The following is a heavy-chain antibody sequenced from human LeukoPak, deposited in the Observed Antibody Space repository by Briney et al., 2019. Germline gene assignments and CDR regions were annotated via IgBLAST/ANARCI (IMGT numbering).Heavy chain of an antibody. CDR1: GGSFSGYY. CDR3: ARHHYYDSSGYYRHDAFDI. V-gene: IGHV4-34*01. D-gene: IGHD3-22*01. Sequence: SETLSLTCAVYGGSFSGYYWSWLRQPPGKGLEWIGEINHSGSTNYNPSLKSRVTISVDTSKNQFSLKLSSVTAADTAVYYCARHHYYDSSGYYRHDAFDIWGQGTMVTVSS. J-gene: IGHJ3*02. CDR2: INHSGST.